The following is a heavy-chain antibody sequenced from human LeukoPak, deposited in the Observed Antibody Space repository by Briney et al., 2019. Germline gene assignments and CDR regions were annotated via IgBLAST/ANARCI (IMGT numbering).Heavy chain of an antibody. J-gene: IGHJ6*03. V-gene: IGHV3-23*01. CDR3: AKVMKGSERLTMVRGVIIKTAGLYYMDV. Sequence: GGSLRLSCAASGFTFSSYAMTWVRQAPGKGLEWVSGITSGGNTYYADSVKGRFTISRDNSKNTVYLQMNSLRAEDTAVYYCAKVMKGSERLTMVRGVIIKTAGLYYMDVWGKGTTVTVSS. D-gene: IGHD3-10*01. CDR1: GFTFSSYA. CDR2: ITSGGNT.